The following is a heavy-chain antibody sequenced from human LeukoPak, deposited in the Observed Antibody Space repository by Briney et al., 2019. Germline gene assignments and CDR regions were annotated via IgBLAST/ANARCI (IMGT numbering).Heavy chain of an antibody. D-gene: IGHD2-8*01. V-gene: IGHV4-31*03. CDR2: IYYSGST. J-gene: IGHJ4*02. CDR3: ARGPLGAFSMLSE. CDR1: GDSIRSGGYY. Sequence: SEPLSLTCTVSGDSIRSGGYYWSWIRQHPGKGLEWIGYIYYSGSTFYNPSLKSRVAISVDTSKNQFSLKLSSVTAADTAVYYCARGPLGAFSMLSEWGQGTLVTVSA.